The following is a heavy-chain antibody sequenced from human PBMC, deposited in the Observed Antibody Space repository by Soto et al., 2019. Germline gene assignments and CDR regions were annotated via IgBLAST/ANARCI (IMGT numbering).Heavy chain of an antibody. J-gene: IGHJ4*02. V-gene: IGHV3-74*01. CDR3: ARDSGYTYGDVYFDF. CDR1: GFTFSTFW. CDR2: LNSDGSTR. D-gene: IGHD3-22*01. Sequence: ESGGGLVQPGGSLTLSCATSGFTFSTFWMHWVRQAPGKGPVWVSRLNSDGSTRTYADSVKGRFTISRDNAKNTLYLQMNSLRAEDTAMYYGARDSGYTYGDVYFDFWGQGTLVTVSS.